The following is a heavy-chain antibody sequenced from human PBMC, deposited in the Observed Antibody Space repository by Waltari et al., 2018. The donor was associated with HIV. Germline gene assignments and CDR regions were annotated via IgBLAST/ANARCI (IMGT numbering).Heavy chain of an antibody. CDR3: AKGSPGAIAAARPDY. CDR2: IRYDGSNK. J-gene: IGHJ4*02. V-gene: IGHV3-30*02. Sequence: MHWVRQAPGKGLEWVAFIRYDGSNKYYADSVKGRFTISRDNSKNTLYLQMNSLRAEDTAVYYCAKGSPGAIAAARPDYWGQGTLVTVSS. D-gene: IGHD6-13*01.